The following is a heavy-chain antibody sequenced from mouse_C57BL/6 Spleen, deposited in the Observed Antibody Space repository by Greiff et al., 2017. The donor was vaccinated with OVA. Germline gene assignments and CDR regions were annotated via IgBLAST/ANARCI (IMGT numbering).Heavy chain of an antibody. J-gene: IGHJ3*01. Sequence: QVQLQQSGAELVKPGASVKLSCKASGYTFTSYWMHWVKQRPGQGLEWIGMIHPNSGSTNYNEKFKSKATLTVDKSSSTAYMQLSSLTSEDSAVYYCARGPTVVAEGFAYWGQGTLVTVSA. D-gene: IGHD1-1*01. CDR3: ARGPTVVAEGFAY. V-gene: IGHV1-64*01. CDR2: IHPNSGST. CDR1: GYTFTSYW.